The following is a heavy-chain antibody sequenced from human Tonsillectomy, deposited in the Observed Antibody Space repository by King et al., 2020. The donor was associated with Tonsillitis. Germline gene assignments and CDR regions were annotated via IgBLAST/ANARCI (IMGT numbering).Heavy chain of an antibody. CDR3: ARFAYYCSSTSCYAGFDY. CDR1: GYSISSGYY. J-gene: IGHJ4*02. D-gene: IGHD2-2*01. V-gene: IGHV4-38-2*01. CDR2: IYHSGST. Sequence: QLQESGPGLVKPSETLSLTCAVSGYSISSGYYWGWIRQPPGKGLEWLGSIYHSGSTYYNPSLKSRVTISVDTSKNQFSLKLSSVTAADTAVYYCARFAYYCSSTSCYAGFDYWGQGTLVTVSS.